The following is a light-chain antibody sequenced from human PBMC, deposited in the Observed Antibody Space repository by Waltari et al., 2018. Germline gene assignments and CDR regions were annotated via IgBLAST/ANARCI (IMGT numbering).Light chain of an antibody. CDR3: MQSLRALWT. V-gene: IGKV2-28*01. J-gene: IGKJ1*01. Sequence: DIVVTQSPLSLPVTPGEPASISCRSSQSLLHSNGYNYLDWYLQKPGQSPQLLIYLGSNLASGVPDRFSGSGSGTDFTLNISRVEPEDVGVYYCMQSLRALWTFGQGTKVEIK. CDR2: LGS. CDR1: QSLLHSNGYNY.